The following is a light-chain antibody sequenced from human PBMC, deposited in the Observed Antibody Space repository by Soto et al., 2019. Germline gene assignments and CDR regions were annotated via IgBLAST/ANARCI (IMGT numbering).Light chain of an antibody. V-gene: IGKV3-11*01. Sequence: EIVVTKSPTAMSQSPGERATLSCRARQSVSRSLEWCPRKTLHAPRLLISDASNRATGIPARFSGSGCGTDFTLSLCSLQPEDILSYYTHQLNSTPIDFGQGTRLEI. CDR2: DAS. J-gene: IGKJ5*01. CDR1: QSVSRS. CDR3: HQLNSTPID.